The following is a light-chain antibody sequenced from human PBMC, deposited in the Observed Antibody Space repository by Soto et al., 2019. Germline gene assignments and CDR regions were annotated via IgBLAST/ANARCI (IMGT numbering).Light chain of an antibody. Sequence: EIVLTQSPGTLSLSPGERATLSCRASQSVSNNYLAWYQQRPGQAPRLLTYGASSRAIGIPDRFSGSGSGTDFTLTINRLEPEDFAVYYCQQYGNSPSTFGQGTKVEIK. V-gene: IGKV3-20*01. CDR1: QSVSNNY. CDR2: GAS. J-gene: IGKJ1*01. CDR3: QQYGNSPST.